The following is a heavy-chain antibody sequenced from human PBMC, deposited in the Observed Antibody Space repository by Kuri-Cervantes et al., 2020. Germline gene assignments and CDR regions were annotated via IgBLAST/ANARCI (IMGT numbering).Heavy chain of an antibody. D-gene: IGHD1-26*01. Sequence: ASVKVSCKASGYTFTNYGISWVRQAPGQGLEWMGWIHPNSGGTNYAQMFQGRVTMTRDMSFSTAYMELSRLRSDDTAVYYCARSSGTLDYYYMDVWGKGTTVTVSS. CDR1: GYTFTNYG. J-gene: IGHJ6*03. V-gene: IGHV1-2*02. CDR3: ARSSGTLDYYYMDV. CDR2: IHPNSGGT.